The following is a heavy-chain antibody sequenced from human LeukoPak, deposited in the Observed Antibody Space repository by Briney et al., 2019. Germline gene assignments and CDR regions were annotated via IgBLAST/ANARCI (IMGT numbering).Heavy chain of an antibody. CDR2: ILTSGTT. CDR3: ATDRYYYMDV. V-gene: IGHV4-4*07. CDR1: GGSVSSYY. Sequence: PSETLSLTCSVSGGSVSSYYWIWVRQSAEKGLEWIGRILTSGTTNFNPSLKSRVTMSVDTSKNQFSLKLSSVTAADTAVYYCATDRYYYMDVWGKGTTVTVSS. J-gene: IGHJ6*03.